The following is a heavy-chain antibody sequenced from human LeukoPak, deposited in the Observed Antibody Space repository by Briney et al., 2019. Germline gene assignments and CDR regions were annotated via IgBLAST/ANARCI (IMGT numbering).Heavy chain of an antibody. D-gene: IGHD5-24*01. V-gene: IGHV3-9*03. CDR2: VSWNSGSI. Sequence: GGSLRLSCAASGFTFADYAMHWVRQAPRKGLEWVSGVSWNSGSIGYADSVKGRFTISRDNAKNSLYLQMNSLRAEDMALYYCAKDRREMADDAFDIWGQGTMVTVSS. J-gene: IGHJ3*02. CDR1: GFTFADYA. CDR3: AKDRREMADDAFDI.